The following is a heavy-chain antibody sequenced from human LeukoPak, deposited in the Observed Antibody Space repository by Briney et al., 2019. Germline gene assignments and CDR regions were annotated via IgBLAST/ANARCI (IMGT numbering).Heavy chain of an antibody. D-gene: IGHD6-6*01. V-gene: IGHV3-9*01. J-gene: IGHJ3*02. CDR3: AKDLNEYSSSYAFDI. CDR2: ISWNSGSI. CDR1: GFTLDDYA. Sequence: GGSLRLSCAASGFTLDDYAMHWVRQAPGKGLEWVSGISWNSGSIGYADSVKGRFTISRDNAKNSLYLQMNSLRAEDTALYYCAKDLNEYSSSYAFDIWGQGTMVTVSS.